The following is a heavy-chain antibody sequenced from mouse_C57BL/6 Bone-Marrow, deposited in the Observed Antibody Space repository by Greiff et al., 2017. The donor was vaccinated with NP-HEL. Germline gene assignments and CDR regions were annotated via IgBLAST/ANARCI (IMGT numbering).Heavy chain of an antibody. CDR1: DSEVFPIAY. CDR2: ILPSIGRT. D-gene: IGHD1-1*01. Sequence: QVQLQQSGSELRSPGSSVKLSCKDFDSEVFPIAYMSWVRQKPGHGFEWIGGILPSIGRTIYGEKFEDKATLDADTLSNTAYLELNSLTSEDSAIYYCARCDYYGRSWWYFDVWGTGTAVTVSS. V-gene: IGHV15-2*01. J-gene: IGHJ1*03. CDR3: ARCDYYGRSWWYFDV.